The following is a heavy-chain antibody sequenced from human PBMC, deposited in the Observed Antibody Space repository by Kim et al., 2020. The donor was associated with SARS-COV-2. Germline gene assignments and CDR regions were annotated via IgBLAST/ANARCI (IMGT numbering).Heavy chain of an antibody. D-gene: IGHD3-22*01. CDR3: VYGGYSFDY. CDR2: SEK. J-gene: IGHJ4*02. Sequence: SEKYDVDSVKGRFTISRDNAKNSLYLQMNSLRVEDTAVYFCVYGGYSFDYWGQGTLVTVSS. V-gene: IGHV3-7*03.